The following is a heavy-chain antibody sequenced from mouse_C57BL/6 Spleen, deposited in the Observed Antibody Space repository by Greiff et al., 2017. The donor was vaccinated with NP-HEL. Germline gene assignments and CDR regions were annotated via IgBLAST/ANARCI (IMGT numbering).Heavy chain of an antibody. CDR2: ISSGGDYI. J-gene: IGHJ2*01. D-gene: IGHD2-1*01. CDR3: TGVGYGNYYQDFDY. CDR1: GFTFSSYA. Sequence: EVKVVESGEGLVKPGGSLKLSCAASGFTFSSYAMSWVRQTPEKRLEWVAYISSGGDYIYYADTVKGRFTISSDNARNTLYLQMSSLQSEDTAVYCCTGVGYGNYYQDFDYWGQGTTLTVSS. V-gene: IGHV5-9-1*02.